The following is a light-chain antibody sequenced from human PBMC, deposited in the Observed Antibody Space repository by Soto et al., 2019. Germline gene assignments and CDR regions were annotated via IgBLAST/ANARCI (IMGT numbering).Light chain of an antibody. CDR3: QQYNSAPLT. V-gene: IGKV3-15*01. J-gene: IGKJ4*01. CDR2: GAS. Sequence: EIVMTQSPATLSVSPGERATLSCRASQSVSSNLAWYQQKPGQAPRLLIHGASTRATGIPARFSGSGSGTEFTLTISSLQSEDLAVYHCQQYNSAPLTFGGGTKVDIK. CDR1: QSVSSN.